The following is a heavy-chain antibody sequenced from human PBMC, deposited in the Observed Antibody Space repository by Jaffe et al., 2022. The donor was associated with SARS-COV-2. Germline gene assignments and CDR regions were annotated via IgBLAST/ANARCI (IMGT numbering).Heavy chain of an antibody. CDR1: GLTFNKFA. V-gene: IGHV3-23*01. D-gene: IGHD6-25*01. CDR3: ATLAYRSGRYSWFFDN. Sequence: QLLESGGGLAQPGGSLRLSCTASGLTFNKFAMSWVRQAPGAGLEWVSGISGSGGATYYADSVKGRFTISRDNSNNTLYLQMDSLRAEDTAVFYCATLAYRSGRYSWFFDNWGQGTLVTVSS. J-gene: IGHJ4*02. CDR2: ISGSGGAT.